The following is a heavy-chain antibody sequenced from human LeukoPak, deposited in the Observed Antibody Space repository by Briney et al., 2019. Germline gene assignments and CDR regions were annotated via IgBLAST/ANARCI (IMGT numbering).Heavy chain of an antibody. CDR2: IYYSGST. J-gene: IGHJ5*02. CDR3: AKGYNYAYGWFDP. Sequence: SETLSLTCTVSGGSISSYYWSWIRQPPGKGLEWIGYIYYSGSTNYNPSLKGRVTMSVDTSKNQVSLKVSSVTTADTAVYYCAKGYNYAYGWFDPWGQGTLVTVSS. D-gene: IGHD5-18*01. CDR1: GGSISSYY. V-gene: IGHV4-59*01.